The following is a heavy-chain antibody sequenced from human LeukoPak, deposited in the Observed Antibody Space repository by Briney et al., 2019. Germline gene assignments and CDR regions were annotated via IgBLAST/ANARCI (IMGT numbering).Heavy chain of an antibody. CDR2: IYYSGTT. J-gene: IGHJ4*02. CDR3: ARMGAIAGASANPDH. V-gene: IGHV4-59*01. CDR1: GGSISGYF. Sequence: KASETLSLTCTVSGGSISGYFWNWIRQPPGKGLEWIGYIYYSGTTDYGPSLKSRVTMSVDTSKNQFSLDLNSVTAADTAVYYCARMGAIAGASANPDHWGQGTLVTVSS. D-gene: IGHD6-13*01.